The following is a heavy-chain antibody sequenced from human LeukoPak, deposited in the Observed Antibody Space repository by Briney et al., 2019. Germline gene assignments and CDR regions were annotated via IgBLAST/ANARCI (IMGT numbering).Heavy chain of an antibody. V-gene: IGHV4-34*01. D-gene: IGHD6-19*01. CDR3: ARGGSSGWYGPLDY. Sequence: SETLSLTCAVYGGSFSGYYWSWVRQPPGKRLEWLGEINHSGSTSYNASLKSRVTISLDTSKNQFSLKLSSVTAADTAVYYCARGGSSGWYGPLDYWGQGTLVTVSS. J-gene: IGHJ4*02. CDR2: INHSGST. CDR1: GGSFSGYY.